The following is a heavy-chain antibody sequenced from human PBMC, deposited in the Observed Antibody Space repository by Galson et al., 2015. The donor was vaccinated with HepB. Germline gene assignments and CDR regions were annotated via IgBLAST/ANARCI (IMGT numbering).Heavy chain of an antibody. CDR2: IIPIFGTA. D-gene: IGHD6-19*01. V-gene: IGHV1-69*13. CDR3: ARVRAVAGTVSGYYFDH. J-gene: IGHJ4*02. CDR1: GGTFSSYA. Sequence: SVKVSCKASGGTFSSYAISWVRQAPGQGLEWMGGIIPIFGTANYAQKFQGRVTITADESTSTAYMELSSLRSEDTAVYYCARVRAVAGTVSGYYFDHWGQGTLVTVSS.